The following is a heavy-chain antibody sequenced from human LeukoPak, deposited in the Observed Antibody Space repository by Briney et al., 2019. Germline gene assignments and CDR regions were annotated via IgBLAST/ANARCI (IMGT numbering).Heavy chain of an antibody. CDR2: IRQDGSKI. CDR1: GFIFSSYW. V-gene: IGHV3-7*01. Sequence: GGSLRLSCAASGFIFSSYWMSWVRQAPGKGLEWVANIRQDGSKIYYVDSMKGRFIISRDNYNSTVYLQMNSLRAEDTAVYYCATSTAGYCSGRICSPYYFHYGINVWGPGTTVIVSS. J-gene: IGHJ6*01. D-gene: IGHD2-15*01. CDR3: ATSTAGYCSGRICSPYYFHYGINV.